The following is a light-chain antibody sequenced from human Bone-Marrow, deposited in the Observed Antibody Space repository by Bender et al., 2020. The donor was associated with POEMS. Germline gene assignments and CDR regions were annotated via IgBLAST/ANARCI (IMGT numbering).Light chain of an antibody. CDR1: SSNIVTNP. V-gene: IGLV1-44*01. Sequence: QSVLTQPPSASGAPGQRVIISCSGSSSNIVTNPVNWYQHLPGTAPKVLIYNTNQRPSGVPDRFSGSKSGTSASLAISALQSEDEGDYYCSSYTFSSGEVFGGGTKLTVL. J-gene: IGLJ2*01. CDR3: SSYTFSSGEV. CDR2: NTN.